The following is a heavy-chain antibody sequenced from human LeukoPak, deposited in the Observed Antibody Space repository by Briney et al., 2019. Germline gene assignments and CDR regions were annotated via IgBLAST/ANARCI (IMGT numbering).Heavy chain of an antibody. CDR3: ARQAYSENFDY. CDR2: IYPGDSDT. J-gene: IGHJ4*02. V-gene: IGHV5-51*01. Sequence: GESLKISCQGSGYSFTSYWIGWVRQMPGKGLEWTGIIYPGDSDTRYSPSFQGQVTISADKSISTAYLQWSSLKASDTAMYYCARQAYSENFDYWGQGTLVTVSS. D-gene: IGHD4-11*01. CDR1: GYSFTSYW.